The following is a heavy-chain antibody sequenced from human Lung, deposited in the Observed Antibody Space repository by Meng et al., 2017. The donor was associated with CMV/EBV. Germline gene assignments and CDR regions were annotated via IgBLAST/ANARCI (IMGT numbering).Heavy chain of an antibody. V-gene: IGHV1-18*01. CDR1: GYTFTSYS. CDR2: TSTYNGIT. Sequence: KVSCKPSGYTFTSYSISWVRQAPGQGLEWLGWTSTYNGITNYAQNLQGRVTMTTDTSTSTAYMELRSLRHDDTAVYYCARREGWFDSWGQGTLVTVSS. CDR3: ARREGWFDS. J-gene: IGHJ5*01.